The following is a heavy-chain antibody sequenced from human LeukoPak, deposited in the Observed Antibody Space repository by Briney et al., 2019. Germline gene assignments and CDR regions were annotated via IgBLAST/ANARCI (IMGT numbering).Heavy chain of an antibody. D-gene: IGHD5-18*01. CDR2: IRSRTDGGTT. CDR1: GFTFSNAW. CDR3: TTGGYNHAGSFDY. J-gene: IGHJ4*02. V-gene: IGHV3-15*01. Sequence: GGSLRLSCAASGFTFSNAWMTWVRQAPGKGLEWVGRIRSRTDGGTTDYAAPVKGRFTFSRDDSKNTLYLQMNGLKTEDTAMYYCTTGGYNHAGSFDYWGQGTLVTVSS.